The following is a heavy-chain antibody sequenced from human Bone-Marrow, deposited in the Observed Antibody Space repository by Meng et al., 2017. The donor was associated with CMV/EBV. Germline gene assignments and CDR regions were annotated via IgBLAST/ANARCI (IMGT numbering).Heavy chain of an antibody. D-gene: IGHD2-8*02. J-gene: IGHJ4*02. Sequence: GGSLRLSCAASGFTFSSYWMSWVRQAPGKGLEWVANIKQDGSEKYYVDSVKGRFTISRDNAKNSLYLQMNSLRAEDTGVYYCAQYCTGVTCSLRAFDDWGQGTLVTVSS. CDR3: AQYCTGVTCSLRAFDD. CDR2: IKQDGSEK. CDR1: GFTFSSYW. V-gene: IGHV3-7*03.